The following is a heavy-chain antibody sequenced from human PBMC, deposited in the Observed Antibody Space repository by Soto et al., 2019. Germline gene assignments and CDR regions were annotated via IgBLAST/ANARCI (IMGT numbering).Heavy chain of an antibody. CDR2: ISAHNGDT. CDR3: WRDWSRYFDSSGLMWFY. J-gene: IGHJ4*02. V-gene: IGHV1-18*04. D-gene: IGHD3-22*01. Sequence: ASVKVSCKASGYTFNYYGISWVRQAPGQGLEWVGWISAHNGDTKYAQNLQGRLTLTTDTSTSTAYMELTSLTSDDTAVYYCWRDWSRYFDSSGLMWFYWGQGTLVTVSS. CDR1: GYTFNYYG.